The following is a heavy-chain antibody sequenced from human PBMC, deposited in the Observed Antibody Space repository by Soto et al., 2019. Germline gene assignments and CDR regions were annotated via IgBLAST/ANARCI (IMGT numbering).Heavy chain of an antibody. V-gene: IGHV1-69*13. CDR1: GGTFSSYA. CDR2: TIPIFGTA. Sequence: GASVKVSCKASGGTFSSYAISWVRQAPGQGLEWMGGTIPIFGTANYAQKFQGRVTITADESTSTAYMELSSLRSEDTAVYYCARWIAVAGTRNWFDPWGQGTLVTVSS. CDR3: ARWIAVAGTRNWFDP. D-gene: IGHD6-19*01. J-gene: IGHJ5*02.